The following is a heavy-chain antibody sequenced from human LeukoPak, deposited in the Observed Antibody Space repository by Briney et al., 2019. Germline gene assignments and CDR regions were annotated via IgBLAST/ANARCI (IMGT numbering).Heavy chain of an antibody. Sequence: GGSLRLSCGVSGFTFSNYAMSWVHQAPGNGLEWVPTISNSDYNTYYTDSVKGRFTISRDNSENTLNLQMNSLTADDTAIYYCGKATGTLGNWGQGTLVTVSS. CDR3: GKATGTLGN. V-gene: IGHV3-23*01. J-gene: IGHJ4*02. CDR1: GFTFSNYA. CDR2: ISNSDYNT. D-gene: IGHD1-1*01.